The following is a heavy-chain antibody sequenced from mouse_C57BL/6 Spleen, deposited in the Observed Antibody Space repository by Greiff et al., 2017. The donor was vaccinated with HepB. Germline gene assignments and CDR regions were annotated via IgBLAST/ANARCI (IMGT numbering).Heavy chain of an antibody. V-gene: IGHV1-9*01. CDR1: GYTFTGYW. D-gene: IGHD3-1*01. J-gene: IGHJ1*03. CDR3: AIRGTRYFDV. CDR2: ILPGSGST. Sequence: VKLQQSGAELMKPGASVKLSCKATGYTFTGYWIEWVKQRPGHGLEWIGEILPGSGSTNYNEKFKGKATFTADTSSNTAYMQLSSLITEDSAIYYCAIRGTRYFDVWGTGTTVTVSS.